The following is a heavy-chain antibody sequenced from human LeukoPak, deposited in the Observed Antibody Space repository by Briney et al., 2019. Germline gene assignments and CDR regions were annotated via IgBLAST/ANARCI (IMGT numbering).Heavy chain of an antibody. CDR3: ARDRDGYNEFDY. CDR2: IYYSGST. V-gene: IGHV4-39*07. Sequence: PSETLSLTCTVSGGSISSSSYYWGWIRQPPGKGLEWIGSIYYSGSTYYNPSLKSRVTISVDTSKNQFSLKLSSVTAADTAVYYCARDRDGYNEFDYWGQGTLVTVSS. D-gene: IGHD5-24*01. CDR1: GGSISSSSYY. J-gene: IGHJ4*02.